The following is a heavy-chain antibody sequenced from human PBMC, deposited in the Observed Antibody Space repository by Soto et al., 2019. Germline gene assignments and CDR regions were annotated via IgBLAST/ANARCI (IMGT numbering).Heavy chain of an antibody. J-gene: IGHJ4*02. CDR3: ARDLGAYYGSGSTD. Sequence: GGSLRLSCAASGFTFSSYGMHWVRQAPGKGLEWVAVIWYDGSNKYYADSVKGRFTISRDNSKNTLYLQMNSLRAEDTAVYYCARDLGAYYGSGSTDWGQGTLVTVSS. CDR2: IWYDGSNK. V-gene: IGHV3-33*01. D-gene: IGHD3-10*01. CDR1: GFTFSSYG.